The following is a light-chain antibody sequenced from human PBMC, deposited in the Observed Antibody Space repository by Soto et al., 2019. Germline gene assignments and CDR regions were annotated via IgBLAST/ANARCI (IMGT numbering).Light chain of an antibody. CDR1: NSDIRSNKY. Sequence: QSALTQPASVSGFPGQSITISCTGSNSDIRSNKYVSWYQQHPGRAPQLVIYEVTNRPSDVSFRFSGSKSGNTASLTISGLQAEDEADYYCSSYTRTTWVFGAGTKLTVL. J-gene: IGLJ3*02. CDR2: EVT. V-gene: IGLV2-14*01. CDR3: SSYTRTTWV.